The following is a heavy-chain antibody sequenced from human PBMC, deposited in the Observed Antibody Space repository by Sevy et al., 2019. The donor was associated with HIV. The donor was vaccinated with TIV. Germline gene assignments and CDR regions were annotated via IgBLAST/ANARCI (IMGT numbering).Heavy chain of an antibody. CDR3: AKRRVQSGLSGGGANYGMDV. Sequence: GGSLRLSCAASGFPFSNFAMSWVRQAPGKGLEWISTLIGGGSRTYYADSVKGRFSISRDNSRNTLYLQMNSLRAEDTAIYYCAKRRVQSGLSGGGANYGMDVCGRGTTVTVSS. D-gene: IGHD2-8*02. CDR1: GFPFSNFA. J-gene: IGHJ6*02. CDR2: LIGGGSRT. V-gene: IGHV3-23*01.